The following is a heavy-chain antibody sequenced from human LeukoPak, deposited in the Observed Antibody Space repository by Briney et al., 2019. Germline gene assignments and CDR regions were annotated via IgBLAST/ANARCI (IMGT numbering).Heavy chain of an antibody. CDR2: IYSGGST. V-gene: IGHV3-53*01. Sequence: GGPLRLSCAASGFTVSSNYMSWVRQAPGKGLEWVSVIYSGGSTYYADSVKGRFTISRDNSKNTLYLQMNSLRAEDTAVYYCASYNWNYVFDYWGQGTLVTVSS. J-gene: IGHJ4*02. CDR3: ASYNWNYVFDY. CDR1: GFTVSSNY. D-gene: IGHD1-7*01.